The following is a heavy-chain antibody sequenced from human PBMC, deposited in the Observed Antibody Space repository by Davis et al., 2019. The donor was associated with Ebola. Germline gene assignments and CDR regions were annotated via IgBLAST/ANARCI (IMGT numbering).Heavy chain of an antibody. Sequence: GESLKISCAASEFTFSSYGMTWVRQAPGKGLEWVSSISAGGTASYYADSVKGRFTISRDNSKNTLSLQMHSLRADDTAIYYCAKSFLHTGPHMSEFRGVDYWGQGTVVTVSS. CDR3: AKSFLHTGPHMSEFRGVDY. J-gene: IGHJ4*02. CDR1: EFTFSSYG. D-gene: IGHD2-8*02. CDR2: ISAGGTAS. V-gene: IGHV3-23*01.